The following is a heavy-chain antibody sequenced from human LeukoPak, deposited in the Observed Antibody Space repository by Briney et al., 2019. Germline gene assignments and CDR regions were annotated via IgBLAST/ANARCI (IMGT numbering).Heavy chain of an antibody. Sequence: SETLSLTCTVSGGSISNYYWSWIRQPPGKGLEWIGYVYYTGSTNYSPSLKSRVTMSVDTSKNQFSLNLNSMTAADTAIYYCTRDLRRALDYWGQGTLVTVSS. V-gene: IGHV4-59*01. CDR1: GGSISNYY. CDR2: VYYTGST. J-gene: IGHJ4*02. CDR3: TRDLRRALDY.